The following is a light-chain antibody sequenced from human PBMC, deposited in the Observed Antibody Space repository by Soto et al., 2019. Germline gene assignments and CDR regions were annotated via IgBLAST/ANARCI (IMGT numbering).Light chain of an antibody. J-gene: IGLJ3*02. CDR1: SSNIGSNY. CDR2: RNN. V-gene: IGLV1-47*01. CDR3: AAWDDSLTGWV. Sequence: QSVLTQPPSASGTPVQRVTISCSGSSSNIGSNYVYWYQQLPGTAPKLLISRNNQRPSGVPDRFSGSRSGTSASLAISGLRSQDEADYYCAAWDDSLTGWVFGGGTKLTVL.